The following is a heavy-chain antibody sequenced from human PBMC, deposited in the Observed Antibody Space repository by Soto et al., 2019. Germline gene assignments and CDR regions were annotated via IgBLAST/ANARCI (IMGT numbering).Heavy chain of an antibody. CDR2: ISYDGSNK. CDR3: AKDALWFGELSYLDY. CDR1: GFTFSSYG. V-gene: IGHV3-30*18. D-gene: IGHD3-10*01. J-gene: IGHJ4*02. Sequence: GGSLRLSCAASGFTFSSYGMHWVRQAPGKGLEWVAVISYDGSNKYYADSVKGRFTISRDNSKNTLYLQMNSLRAEDTAVYYCAKDALWFGELSYLDYWGQGTLVTVSS.